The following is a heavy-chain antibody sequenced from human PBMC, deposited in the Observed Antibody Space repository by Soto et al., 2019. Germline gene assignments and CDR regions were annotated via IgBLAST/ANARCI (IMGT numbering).Heavy chain of an antibody. J-gene: IGHJ3*02. CDR1: GFTFSSYA. CDR2: ISGSGGST. V-gene: IGHV3-23*01. CDR3: AKAPDFWSGYIKI. Sequence: PGGSLRLSCAASGFTFSSYAMSWVRQAPGKGLEWVSAISGSGGSTYYADSVKGRFTISGDNSKNTLYLQMNSLRAEDTAVYYCAKAPDFWSGYIKIWGQGTMVTVSS. D-gene: IGHD3-3*01.